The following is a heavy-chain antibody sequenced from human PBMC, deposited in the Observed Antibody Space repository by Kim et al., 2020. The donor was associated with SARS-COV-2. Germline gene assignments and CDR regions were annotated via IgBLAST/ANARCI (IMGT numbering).Heavy chain of an antibody. CDR3: AKDRAGNWNYRNYYGMDV. CDR1: GFTFSSYA. Sequence: GGSLRLSCAASGFTFSSYAMSWVRQAPGKGLEWVSSISGSGISTYSADSVKGRFTISRDNSKNTLYLQMNSLRAEDTAVYYCAKDRAGNWNYRNYYGMDVWGQGTTVTVSS. V-gene: IGHV3-23*01. D-gene: IGHD1-7*01. J-gene: IGHJ6*02. CDR2: ISGSGIST.